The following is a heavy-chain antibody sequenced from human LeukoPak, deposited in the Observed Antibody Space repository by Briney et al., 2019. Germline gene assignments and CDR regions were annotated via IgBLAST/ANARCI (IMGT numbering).Heavy chain of an antibody. V-gene: IGHV1-2*02. CDR2: INPNSGGT. CDR1: GYTFTGYY. Sequence: ASAKVSCKASGYTFTGYYMHWVRQAPGQGLEWMGWINPNSGGTNYAQMFQGRVTMTRDTSISTAYMELSRLRSDDTAVYYCARVSIVVVPAAWFDPWGQGTLVTVSS. CDR3: ARVSIVVVPAAWFDP. J-gene: IGHJ5*02. D-gene: IGHD2-2*01.